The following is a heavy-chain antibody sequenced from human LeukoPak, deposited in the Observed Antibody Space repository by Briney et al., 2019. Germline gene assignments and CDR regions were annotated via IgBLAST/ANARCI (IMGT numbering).Heavy chain of an antibody. V-gene: IGHV1-18*04. J-gene: IGHJ4*02. D-gene: IGHD2-15*01. CDR2: ISAYNGNT. CDR1: GYTFTSYG. CDR3: AREDYCRGGSCYEGAVDY. Sequence: GASVKVSCKASGYTFTSYGITWVRQAPGQGLEWMGWISAYNGNTNYAQNLQGRVTMTTDTSTRTVYMELRSLRSDDTAVYYCAREDYCRGGSCYEGAVDYWGQGTLVTVSS.